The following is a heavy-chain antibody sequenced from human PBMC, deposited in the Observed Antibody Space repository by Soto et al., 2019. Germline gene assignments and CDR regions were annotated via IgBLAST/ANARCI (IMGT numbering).Heavy chain of an antibody. V-gene: IGHV3-23*01. CDR2: ISGSGDYT. CDR1: GFTFSSYA. D-gene: IGHD2-15*01. J-gene: IGHJ5*02. Sequence: EVQLLESGGGLVQPGESLRLSCAASGFTFSSYAMTWVRQAPGKGLEWVSSISGSGDYTYFADSVKGRFTISRDNSKDTLYLQMSSLRVEDTAIDYWAKDSRSHPQGWFDPWGQGTLVTVSS. CDR3: AKDSRSHPQGWFDP.